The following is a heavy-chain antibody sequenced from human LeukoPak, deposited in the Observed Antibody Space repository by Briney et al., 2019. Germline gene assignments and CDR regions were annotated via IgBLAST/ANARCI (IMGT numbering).Heavy chain of an antibody. CDR1: GGSISSGSYY. V-gene: IGHV4-39*01. CDR2: IYYSGST. Sequence: PSETLSLTCTVSGGSISSGSYYWSWIRQPPGKGLEWIGSIYYSGSTYYNPSLKSRVTISVDTSKNQFSLKLSSVTAADTAVYYCARHRVPSYSSSWLQFDYWGQGTLVTVSS. CDR3: ARHRVPSYSSSWLQFDY. D-gene: IGHD6-13*01. J-gene: IGHJ4*02.